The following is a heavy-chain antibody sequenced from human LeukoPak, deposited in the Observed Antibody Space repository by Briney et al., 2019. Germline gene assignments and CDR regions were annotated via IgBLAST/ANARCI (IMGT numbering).Heavy chain of an antibody. D-gene: IGHD3-3*01. V-gene: IGHV3-23*01. CDR3: AKDSKVFFWSGYYPY. Sequence: GGSLRLSCAASGFTSSSYALNWVRQAPGKGLEWVATVSGSGDRMYHADSVKGRFTISRDNSKNTIYLQMNSLRAEDTAVYYCAKDSKVFFWSGYYPYWGQGTLVTVSS. J-gene: IGHJ4*02. CDR1: GFTSSSYA. CDR2: VSGSGDRM.